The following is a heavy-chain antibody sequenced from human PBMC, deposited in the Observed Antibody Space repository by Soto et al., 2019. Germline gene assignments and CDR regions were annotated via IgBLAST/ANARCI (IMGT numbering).Heavy chain of an antibody. CDR1: GFTFSSYG. CDR2: IWYDGSNK. D-gene: IGHD3-22*01. V-gene: IGHV3-33*01. J-gene: IGHJ4*02. CDR3: ARDQLNLDYYDSSGYFPEFDY. Sequence: QVQLVESGGGVVQPGRSLRLSCAASGFTFSSYGMHWVRQAPGKGLEWVAVIWYDGSNKYYADSVKGRLTISRDNSKNTLYLQMNSLRAEDTAVYYCARDQLNLDYYDSSGYFPEFDYWGQGTLVTVSS.